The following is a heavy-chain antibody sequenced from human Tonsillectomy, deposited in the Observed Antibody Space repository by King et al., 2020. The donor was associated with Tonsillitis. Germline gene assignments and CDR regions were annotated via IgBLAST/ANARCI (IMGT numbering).Heavy chain of an antibody. D-gene: IGHD6-19*01. Sequence: VQLVESGGGLIQPGGSLRLSCAASGFTVSSNYMNWVRQAPGKGLEWVSVIYSGGSTYYADSGKGRFTISRDNSKNTLYLQMNSRRAEDTAVYYCARAGARSETSGWFDAFDIWGQGTMVTVSS. CDR1: GFTVSSNY. CDR3: ARAGARSETSGWFDAFDI. V-gene: IGHV3-53*01. J-gene: IGHJ3*02. CDR2: IYSGGST.